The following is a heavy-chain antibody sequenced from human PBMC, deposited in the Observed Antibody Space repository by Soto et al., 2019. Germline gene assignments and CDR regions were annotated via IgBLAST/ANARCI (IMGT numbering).Heavy chain of an antibody. D-gene: IGHD6-19*01. V-gene: IGHV1-69*02. CDR1: GGTFSSYT. CDR3: ERAEIAVAGIDWFDP. CDR2: IIPILGIA. Sequence: GASVEVSCKASGGTFSSYTISWVRQAPGQGLEWMGRIIPILGIANYAQKFQGRVTITADKSTSTAYMELSSLRSEDTAVYYCERAEIAVAGIDWFDPWGQGTLVTVSS. J-gene: IGHJ5*02.